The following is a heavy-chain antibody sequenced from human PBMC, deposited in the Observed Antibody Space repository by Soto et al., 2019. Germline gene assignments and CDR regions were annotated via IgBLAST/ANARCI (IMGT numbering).Heavy chain of an antibody. Sequence: QVQLVESGGGVVQAGRSLRLSCAASGFSLSFYGMHWVRQAPGKGLGWVAVTSSDGSNKYYADSVKGRLTISRDNSKDTLYLQLNSLRPEDTAVYYCAKGPLGSGSYYTRLDLWGQGTLVTVSS. CDR3: AKGPLGSGSYYTRLDL. CDR1: GFSLSFYG. V-gene: IGHV3-30*18. CDR2: TSSDGSNK. D-gene: IGHD3-10*01. J-gene: IGHJ5*02.